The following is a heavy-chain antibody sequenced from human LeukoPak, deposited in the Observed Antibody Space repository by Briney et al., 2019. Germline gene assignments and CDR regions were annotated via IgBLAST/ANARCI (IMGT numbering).Heavy chain of an antibody. Sequence: PGGSLRLSCAASGFTFSYYWMHWVRQAPGKGLVWVSRIKSDGSITEYADSVKGRFTISRDNAKNTLYLQTNSLRAEDTAVYYCARDLSYSGIDYWGQGTLVTVSS. J-gene: IGHJ4*02. V-gene: IGHV3-74*01. CDR3: ARDLSYSGIDY. CDR2: IKSDGSIT. D-gene: IGHD1-26*01. CDR1: GFTFSYYW.